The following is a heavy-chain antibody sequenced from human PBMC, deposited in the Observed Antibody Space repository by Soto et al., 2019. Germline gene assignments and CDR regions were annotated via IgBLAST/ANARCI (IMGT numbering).Heavy chain of an antibody. D-gene: IGHD6-19*01. CDR3: AALGSIAVAGTQLYFDY. J-gene: IGHJ4*02. Sequence: GESLKISCKGSGYSFTSYWIGWVRQMPGKGLEWMGIIYPGDSDTRYSPSFQGQVTISADKSISTAYLQWSSLKASDTAMYYCAALGSIAVAGTQLYFDYWGQGTLVTVS. V-gene: IGHV5-51*01. CDR2: IYPGDSDT. CDR1: GYSFTSYW.